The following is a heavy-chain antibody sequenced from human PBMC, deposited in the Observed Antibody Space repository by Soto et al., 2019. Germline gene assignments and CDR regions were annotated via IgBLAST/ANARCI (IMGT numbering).Heavy chain of an antibody. CDR1: GGTFSSYA. J-gene: IGHJ4*02. CDR3: ARDTTARNYYDSSGYYSPYYFDY. Sequence: SVKVSCKASGGTFSSYAISWVRQAPGQGLEWMGGIIPIFGTANYAQKFQGRVTITADESTSTAYMELSSLRSEDTAVYYCARDTTARNYYDSSGYYSPYYFDYWGQGTLVTVSS. CDR2: IIPIFGTA. D-gene: IGHD3-22*01. V-gene: IGHV1-69*13.